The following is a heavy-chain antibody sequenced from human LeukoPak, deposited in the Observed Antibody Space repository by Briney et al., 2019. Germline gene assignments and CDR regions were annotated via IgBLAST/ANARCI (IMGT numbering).Heavy chain of an antibody. J-gene: IGHJ4*02. D-gene: IGHD4/OR15-4a*01. CDR3: ARSRAYYDPFDL. Sequence: PSETLSLTCTVSGGSIITTGDYWGWIRQTPGKGLEWIGSLYYRGTTYYNPSLKSRVTISVDTSKKNLSLSLTSVTAADTAVYFCARSRAYYDPFDLWGQGTLVAVSS. CDR1: GGSIITTGDY. CDR2: LYYRGTT. V-gene: IGHV4-39*02.